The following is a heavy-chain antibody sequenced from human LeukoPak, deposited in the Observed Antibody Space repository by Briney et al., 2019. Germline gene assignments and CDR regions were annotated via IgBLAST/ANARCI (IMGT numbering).Heavy chain of an antibody. D-gene: IGHD3-9*01. CDR1: GGSISSGGYY. CDR2: IYYSGNT. J-gene: IGHJ4*02. V-gene: IGHV4-31*03. CDR3: ARRGYDILTGYLDY. Sequence: SETLSLTCTVSGGSISSGGYYWSWIRQHPGKGLEWIGYIYYSGNTYYNPSLKSRVTISVDTSKNQFSLKLSSVTAADTAVYYCARRGYDILTGYLDYWGQGTLVTVSS.